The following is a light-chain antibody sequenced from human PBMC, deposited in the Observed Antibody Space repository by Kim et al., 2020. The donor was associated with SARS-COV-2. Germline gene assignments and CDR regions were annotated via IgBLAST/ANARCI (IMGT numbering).Light chain of an antibody. CDR2: GAT. J-gene: IGKJ1*01. CDR1: QGLSNA. Sequence: AAVRDTVTITGRASQGLSNALAWYQHKPGKAPKLLVYGATTLQSGVPSRFSGSGSGTEYTLTISSLQPEDLGTFYCQQSYGIPWTFGQGTKVDIK. V-gene: IGKV1-NL1*01. CDR3: QQSYGIPWT.